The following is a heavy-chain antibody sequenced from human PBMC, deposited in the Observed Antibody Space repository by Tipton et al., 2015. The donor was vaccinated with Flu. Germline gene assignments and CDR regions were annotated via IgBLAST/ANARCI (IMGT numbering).Heavy chain of an antibody. J-gene: IGHJ4*02. D-gene: IGHD4-17*01. CDR2: LGREGDYE. V-gene: IGHV3-33*01. CDR3: ASRPSGDPPYFDY. CDR1: GFTFSGWG. Sequence: SLRLSCAASGFTFSGWGMHWVRQAPGKGLEWVAVLGREGDYEFYEDSVKGRFTISRDNSKNTLYLQMNSLRAEDTAVYYCASRPSGDPPYFDYWGQGTPVTVSS.